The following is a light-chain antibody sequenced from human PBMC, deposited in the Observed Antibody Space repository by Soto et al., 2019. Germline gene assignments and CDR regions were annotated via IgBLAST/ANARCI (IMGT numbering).Light chain of an antibody. CDR3: QQYGNSPCT. J-gene: IGKJ2*02. V-gene: IGKV3-20*01. CDR1: QSVSSNY. Sequence: EIALTQSPGILSLSPGERATLSCRASQSVSSNYLAWFQQKPGQAPRLLITGASSRATGIPDRLSGSGSGTDVTLTISRLEPEDFAVYYCQQYGNSPCTFGQGTKLEIK. CDR2: GAS.